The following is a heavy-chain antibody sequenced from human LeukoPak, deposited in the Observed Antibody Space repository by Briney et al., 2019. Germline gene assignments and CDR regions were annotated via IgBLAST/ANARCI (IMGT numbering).Heavy chain of an antibody. CDR3: ARARGYDSSGYSEAYFDY. D-gene: IGHD3-22*01. CDR1: GYTFTSYG. Sequence: ASVKVSCKASGYTFTSYGISWVRQAPGQGLEWMGWISAYNGNTNYAQKLQGRVTMTTDTSTSTAYMELRSLRSDDTAVYYCARARGYDSSGYSEAYFDYWGQGTLVTVSS. J-gene: IGHJ4*02. CDR2: ISAYNGNT. V-gene: IGHV1-18*01.